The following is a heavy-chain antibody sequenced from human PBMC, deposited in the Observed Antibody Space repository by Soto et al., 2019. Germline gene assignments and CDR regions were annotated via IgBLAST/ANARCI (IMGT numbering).Heavy chain of an antibody. V-gene: IGHV3-30*18. D-gene: IGHD3-16*01. CDR1: GFTFSTHG. CDR3: AKPLGQWMPDH. CDR2: ISSDGSNT. Sequence: QVQLVESGGGVVQPGGSLRLSCGASGFTFSTHGMHWVRQAPGKGLEWVALISSDGSNTYNADSVKGRFTISRDNSQNMVFLQMNSLSPDDTAVYFCAKPLGQWMPDHWGQGTLVTVSS. J-gene: IGHJ4*02.